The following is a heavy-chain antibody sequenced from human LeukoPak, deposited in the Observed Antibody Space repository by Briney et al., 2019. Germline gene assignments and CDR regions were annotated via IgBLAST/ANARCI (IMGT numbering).Heavy chain of an antibody. CDR2: ISGSGGST. Sequence: GGSLRLSCAASGFTFSSYAMSWVRQAPGKGLEWVSAISGSGGSTYYADSVKGRFTISRDNSKNTLYLQMNSLRAEDTAVYYCAKDRGRQLLRRYKYYFDYWGQGTLVTVSS. CDR1: GFTFSSYA. J-gene: IGHJ4*02. V-gene: IGHV3-23*01. D-gene: IGHD2-15*01. CDR3: AKDRGRQLLRRYKYYFDY.